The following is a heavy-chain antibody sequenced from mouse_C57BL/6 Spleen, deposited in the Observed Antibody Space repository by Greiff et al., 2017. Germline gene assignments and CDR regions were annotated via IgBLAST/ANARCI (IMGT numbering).Heavy chain of an antibody. CDR3: ARYDYDGSWFAY. J-gene: IGHJ3*01. V-gene: IGHV1-80*01. CDR2: IYPGDGDT. D-gene: IGHD2-4*01. CDR1: GYAFGSYW. Sequence: QVQLQQSGAELVKPGASVKISCKASGYAFGSYWMNWVKQRPGKGLEGIGQIYPGDGDTNYNGKFKGKATLTAYKPSSTAYMQLSSLTSEDSAVYFCARYDYDGSWFAYWGQGTLVTVSA.